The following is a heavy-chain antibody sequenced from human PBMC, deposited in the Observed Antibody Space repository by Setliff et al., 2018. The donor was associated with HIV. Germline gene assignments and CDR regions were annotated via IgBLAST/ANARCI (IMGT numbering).Heavy chain of an antibody. CDR3: ASLYYYDSSGYTPYMDV. D-gene: IGHD3-22*01. V-gene: IGHV4-61*02. CDR1: GGSISSGSYY. Sequence: SETLSLTCTVSGGSISSGSYYWSWIRQPAGKGPEWIGRIYTSGSTNYNPSLKSRVTISVDTSKNQFSLKLSSVTAADTAVYYCASLYYYDSSGYTPYMDVWGKGTTVTVSS. CDR2: IYTSGST. J-gene: IGHJ6*03.